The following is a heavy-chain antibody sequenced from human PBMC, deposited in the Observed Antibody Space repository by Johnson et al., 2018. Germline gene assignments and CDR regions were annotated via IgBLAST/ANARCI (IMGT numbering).Heavy chain of an antibody. CDR3: AKDPPGTDYGMDV. J-gene: IGHJ6*02. CDR2: ISWNSGSI. D-gene: IGHD1-1*01. CDR1: GLTFDDYA. Sequence: EVQLLESGGGLVQPGRSLRLSCVASGLTFDDYAMHWVRQAPGKGLEWVSGISWNSGSIGSADSVKGRFTISRDNAKNPLYLQMSSLKTEATALYYCAKDPPGTDYGMDVWGQGTTVTVSS. V-gene: IGHV3-9*01.